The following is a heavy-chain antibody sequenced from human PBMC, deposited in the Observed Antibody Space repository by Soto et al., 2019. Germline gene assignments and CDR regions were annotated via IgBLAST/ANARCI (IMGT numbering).Heavy chain of an antibody. CDR2: IYYSGST. D-gene: IGHD2-2*01. V-gene: IGHV4-31*11. Sequence: LSLTCDVSGDTISTGGSISRTTYYWGWIRQHPGKGLEWIGYIYYSGSTYYNPSLKSRVTISVDTSKNQFSLKLSSVTAADTAVYYCAREYCSSTSCYFDYWGQGTLVTVSS. J-gene: IGHJ4*02. CDR3: AREYCSSTSCYFDY. CDR1: GDTISTGGSISRTTYY.